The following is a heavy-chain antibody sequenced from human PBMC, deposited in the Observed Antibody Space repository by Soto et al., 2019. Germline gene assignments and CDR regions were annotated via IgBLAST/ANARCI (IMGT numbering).Heavy chain of an antibody. D-gene: IGHD6-13*01. CDR3: ARNAPIAAAGTSWFDP. CDR2: IYYSGST. V-gene: IGHV4-59*08. CDR1: GGSISSYY. J-gene: IGHJ5*02. Sequence: SETLSLTCTVSGGSISSYYWSWIRQPPGKGLEWIGYIYYSGSTNYNPSLKSRVTISVDTSKNQFSLKLSSVTAADTAVYYCARNAPIAAAGTSWFDPWGQGTLVTV.